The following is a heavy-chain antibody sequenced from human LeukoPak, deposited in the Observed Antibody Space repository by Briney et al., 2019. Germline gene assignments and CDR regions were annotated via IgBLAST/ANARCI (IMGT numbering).Heavy chain of an antibody. Sequence: ASVKGSCKASGYTFTSYGISWVRQAPGQGLEWMGWISAYNGNTNYAQKLQGRVTMTTDTSTSTAYMELRSLRSDDTAVYYCAVGLGGLVGALFDYWGQGTLVTVSS. J-gene: IGHJ4*02. CDR3: AVGLGGLVGALFDY. D-gene: IGHD1-26*01. CDR2: ISAYNGNT. CDR1: GYTFTSYG. V-gene: IGHV1-18*01.